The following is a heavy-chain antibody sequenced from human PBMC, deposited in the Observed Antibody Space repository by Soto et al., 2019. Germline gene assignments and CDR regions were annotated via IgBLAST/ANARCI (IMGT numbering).Heavy chain of an antibody. J-gene: IGHJ5*02. CDR2: IYPRDSDA. CDR1: GYSFSSYW. V-gene: IGHV5-51*01. Sequence: GESLKISCEGLGYSFSSYWIAWVRQMPGEGLEFMGIIYPRDSDAKYNPSFKGQVTISADESINTAYLQWSSLKASDTAMYYCARHTSDRYGSDLWGQGTVVTVSS. D-gene: IGHD5-18*01. CDR3: ARHTSDRYGSDL.